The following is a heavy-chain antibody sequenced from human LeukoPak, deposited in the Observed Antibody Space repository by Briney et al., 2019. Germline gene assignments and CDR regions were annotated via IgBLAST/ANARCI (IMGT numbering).Heavy chain of an antibody. V-gene: IGHV3-21*01. CDR1: GFTFSHFW. D-gene: IGHD5-18*01. J-gene: IGHJ4*02. Sequence: NPGGSLRLSCAASGFTFSHFWMSWVRQAPGKGLEWVSSISSSSSYIYYADSVKGRFTISRDNAKNSLYLQMNSLRAEDTAVYYCARVTFCGYSYGCIDYWGQGTLVTVSS. CDR3: ARVTFCGYSYGCIDY. CDR2: ISSSSSYI.